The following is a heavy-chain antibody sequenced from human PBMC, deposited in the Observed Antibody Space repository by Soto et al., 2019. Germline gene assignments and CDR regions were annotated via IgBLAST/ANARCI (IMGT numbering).Heavy chain of an antibody. D-gene: IGHD2-2*01. V-gene: IGHV3-15*01. Sequence: GGSLRLSCAASGFTFSNAWMSWVRQAPGKGLEWVGRIKSKTDGGTTDYAAPVKGRFTISRDDSKNTLYLQMNSLKTEDTAVYYCARVDIVVVPAAAEDAFDIWGQGTMVTVSS. CDR3: ARVDIVVVPAAAEDAFDI. J-gene: IGHJ3*02. CDR2: IKSKTDGGTT. CDR1: GFTFSNAW.